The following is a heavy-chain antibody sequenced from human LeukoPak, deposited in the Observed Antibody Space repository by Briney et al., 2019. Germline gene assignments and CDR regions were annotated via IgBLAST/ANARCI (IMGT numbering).Heavy chain of an antibody. CDR2: ISGSGDTT. CDR1: GFTFSDAW. J-gene: IGHJ6*03. Sequence: GGSLRLSCAASGFTFSDAWMSWVRQAPGKGLEWVSTISGSGDTTYYADSVKGRFTISRDNSKNTLYLQMNSLRAEDTAVYYCAKSGPHYYGSGSYRYYYYYMDVWGKGTTVTVSS. D-gene: IGHD3-10*01. V-gene: IGHV3-23*01. CDR3: AKSGPHYYGSGSYRYYYYYMDV.